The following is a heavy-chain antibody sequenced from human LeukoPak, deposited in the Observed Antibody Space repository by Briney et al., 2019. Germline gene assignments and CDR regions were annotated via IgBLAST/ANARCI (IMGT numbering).Heavy chain of an antibody. CDR3: AKTAATPHNWFDP. CDR2: ISYDGSNK. V-gene: IGHV3-30-3*02. D-gene: IGHD1-26*01. J-gene: IGHJ5*02. CDR1: GGTFSSYA. Sequence: SCKASGGTFSSYAMHWVRQAPGKGLEWVAVISYDGSNKYYADSVKGRFTISRDNSKNTLYLQMNSLRAEDTAVYYCAKTAATPHNWFDPWGQGTLVTVSS.